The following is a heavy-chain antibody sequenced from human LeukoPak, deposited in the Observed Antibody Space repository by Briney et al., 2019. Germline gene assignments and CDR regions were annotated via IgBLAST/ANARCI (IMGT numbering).Heavy chain of an antibody. CDR2: INPSGGST. Sequence: ASVKVSCKASGYTFTSYYVHWVRQAPGQGLEWMGIINPSGGSTSYAQKFQGRVTMTRDTSTSTVYMELSSLRSEDTAVYYCARDGYCSGGSCYSAVDYWGQGTLVTVSS. CDR1: GYTFTSYY. V-gene: IGHV1-46*01. J-gene: IGHJ4*02. D-gene: IGHD2-15*01. CDR3: ARDGYCSGGSCYSAVDY.